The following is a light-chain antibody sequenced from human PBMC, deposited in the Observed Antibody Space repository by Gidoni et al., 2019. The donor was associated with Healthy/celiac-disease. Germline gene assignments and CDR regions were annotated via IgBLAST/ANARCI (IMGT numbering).Light chain of an antibody. CDR3: QQSYSTPWG. V-gene: IGKV1-39*01. CDR1: QSISSY. Sequence: DIQMTQSPSSLSASVGYRVTIPCRASQSISSYLTWYQQKPGKTPKLLIYAASSLQSGVPSRFSGSVSGTDFTLTISSLQPEDFATYYCQQSYSTPWGFGQGTKVEIK. J-gene: IGKJ1*01. CDR2: AAS.